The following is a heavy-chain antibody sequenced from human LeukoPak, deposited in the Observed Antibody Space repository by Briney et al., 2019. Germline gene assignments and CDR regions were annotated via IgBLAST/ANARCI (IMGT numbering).Heavy chain of an antibody. J-gene: IGHJ6*03. CDR1: GFTFSDYY. CDR2: ISSSGSTI. V-gene: IGHV3-11*04. Sequence: GGSLRLSCAASGFTFSDYYMSWIRQARGKGLEWVSYISSSGSTIYYADSVKGRFTISRDNAKNSLYLQMNSLRAEDTAVYYCARGGSYRHYYYYYMDVWGKGTTVTVSS. CDR3: ARGGSYRHYYYYYMDV. D-gene: IGHD1-26*01.